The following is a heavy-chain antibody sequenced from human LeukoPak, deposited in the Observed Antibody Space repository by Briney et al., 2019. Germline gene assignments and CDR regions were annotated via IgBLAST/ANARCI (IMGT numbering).Heavy chain of an antibody. J-gene: IGHJ4*02. Sequence: GGSLRLSCAASGFTFNSYVMSWVRQAPGKGLEWVSGISGSGGSTDYADSVKGRFTISRDNSKNTLYLQMNSLRAEDTAVYYCAKQSSGWYRDYFDYWGQGTLVTVSS. V-gene: IGHV3-23*01. CDR1: GFTFNSYV. CDR3: AKQSSGWYRDYFDY. D-gene: IGHD6-19*01. CDR2: ISGSGGST.